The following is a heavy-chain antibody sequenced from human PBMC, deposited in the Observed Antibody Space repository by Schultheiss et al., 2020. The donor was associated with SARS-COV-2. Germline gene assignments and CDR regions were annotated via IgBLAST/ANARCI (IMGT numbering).Heavy chain of an antibody. J-gene: IGHJ3*02. CDR1: GDSVWSSY. V-gene: IGHV4-34*01. D-gene: IGHD2-21*02. Sequence: SETLSLTCAVSGDSVWSSYWNCIRQSPGKGLEWIGEINHSGSTNYNPSLKSRVTISVDTSKNQFSLTLKSVIAADTAVYYCASAVVVVTATTDAFDIWGQGTMVTVSS. CDR2: INHSGST. CDR3: ASAVVVVTATTDAFDI.